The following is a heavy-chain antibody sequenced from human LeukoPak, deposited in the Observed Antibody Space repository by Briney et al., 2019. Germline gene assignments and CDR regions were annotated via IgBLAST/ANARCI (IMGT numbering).Heavy chain of an antibody. D-gene: IGHD2-15*01. J-gene: IGHJ3*02. CDR2: MNPNSGNT. Sequence: ASVKVSCKASGYTFTSYGISWVRQAPGQGLEWMGWMNPNSGNTGYAQKFQGRVTITRNTSISTAYMELSSLRSEDTAVYYCARGGYCSGGSCDAFDIWGQGTMVTVSS. CDR3: ARGGYCSGGSCDAFDI. CDR1: GYTFTSYG. V-gene: IGHV1-8*03.